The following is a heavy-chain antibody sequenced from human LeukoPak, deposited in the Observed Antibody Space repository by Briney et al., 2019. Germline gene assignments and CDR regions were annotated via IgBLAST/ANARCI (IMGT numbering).Heavy chain of an antibody. D-gene: IGHD6-6*01. CDR2: IYHSGST. CDR1: GGSISNYY. CDR3: ARCRSPEGRWFDP. J-gene: IGHJ5*02. Sequence: PSETLSLTCTVSGGSISNYYWSWIRQPAGKGLEWIGSIYHSGSTYYNPSLKSRVTISVDTSKNQFSLKLSSVTAADTAVYYCARCRSPEGRWFDPWGQGTLVTVSS. V-gene: IGHV4-4*07.